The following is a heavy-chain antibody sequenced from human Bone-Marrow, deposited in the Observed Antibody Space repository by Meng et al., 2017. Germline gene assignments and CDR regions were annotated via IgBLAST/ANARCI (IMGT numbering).Heavy chain of an antibody. CDR3: ARASDILTGYFLDY. Sequence: ASVKVSCKASGYTFTSYDINWVRQATGQGLEWMGIINPSGGSTSYAQKFQGRVTMTRDPSTGTVYMELSSLGSEDTAVYYCARASDILTGYFLDYWGQGTLVTVSS. D-gene: IGHD3-9*01. V-gene: IGHV1-46*01. J-gene: IGHJ4*02. CDR2: INPSGGST. CDR1: GYTFTSYD.